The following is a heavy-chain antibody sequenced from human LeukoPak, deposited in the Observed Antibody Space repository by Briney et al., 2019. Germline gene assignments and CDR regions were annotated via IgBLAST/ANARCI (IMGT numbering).Heavy chain of an antibody. CDR1: GGIFSSYA. CDR2: IIPIFGTA. CDR3: ARDNYAGANWFDP. V-gene: IGHV1-69*05. J-gene: IGHJ5*02. Sequence: GASVKVSCKASGGIFSSYAISWVRQAPGQGLEWMGGIIPIFGTANYAQKFQGRVTITTDESTSTAYMELSSLRSEDTAVYYCARDNYAGANWFDPWGQGTLVTVSS. D-gene: IGHD1-7*01.